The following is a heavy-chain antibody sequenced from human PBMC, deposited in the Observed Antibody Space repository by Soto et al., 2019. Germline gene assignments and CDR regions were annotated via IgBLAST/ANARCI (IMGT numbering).Heavy chain of an antibody. V-gene: IGHV3-23*01. CDR2: ISGSGGST. CDR3: AKGHGATEGGYCTNGVCYGGENYFDY. Sequence: GGSLRLSCAASGFTFSSYAMSWVRQAPGKGLEWVSAISGSGGSTYYADSVKGRFTISRDNSKNTLYLQMNSLRAEDTAVYYCAKGHGATEGGYCTNGVCYGGENYFDYWGQGTLVTVSS. J-gene: IGHJ4*02. D-gene: IGHD2-8*01. CDR1: GFTFSSYA.